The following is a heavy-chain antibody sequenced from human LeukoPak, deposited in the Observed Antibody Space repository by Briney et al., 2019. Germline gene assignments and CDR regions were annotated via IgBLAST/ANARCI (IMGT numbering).Heavy chain of an antibody. CDR2: ISAYNGNT. Sequence: GASVKVSCKASRYIFTNYDINWVRQATGQGLEWMGWISAYNGNTNYAQKLQGRVTMTTDTSTSTAYMELRSLRSDDTAVYYCARDPPSRLLWFGELFSRDAFDIWGQGTMVTVSS. J-gene: IGHJ3*02. CDR3: ARDPPSRLLWFGELFSRDAFDI. CDR1: RYIFTNYD. V-gene: IGHV1-18*01. D-gene: IGHD3-10*01.